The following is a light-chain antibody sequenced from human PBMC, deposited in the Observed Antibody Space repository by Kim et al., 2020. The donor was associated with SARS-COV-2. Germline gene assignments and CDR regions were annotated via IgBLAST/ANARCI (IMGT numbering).Light chain of an antibody. CDR3: ISYAGNNVYV. V-gene: IGLV2-8*01. Sequence: GQSATTAYAGTSSNVGGYNYVSWYQQHPGKAPKLMIYDVNRRPSGVPDRFSASKSGNTASLTVSGLQAEDEADYYCISYAGNNVYVFGTGTKVTVL. J-gene: IGLJ1*01. CDR2: DVN. CDR1: SSNVGGYNY.